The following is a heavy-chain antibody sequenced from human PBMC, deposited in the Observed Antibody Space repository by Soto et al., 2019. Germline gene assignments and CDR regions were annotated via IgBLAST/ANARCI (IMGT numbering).Heavy chain of an antibody. CDR2: INHSGST. J-gene: IGHJ4*02. Sequence: PSETLSLTCTVSGGSISGYYWTWIRQPPGTGLEWIGEINHSGSTNYNPSLKSRVTISVDTSKNQFSLKLTSVTAADTAVYYCARDGYIGNYYVDHWNEGILVTVSS. CDR1: GGSISGYY. CDR3: ARDGYIGNYYVDH. V-gene: IGHV4-34*01. D-gene: IGHD5-12*01.